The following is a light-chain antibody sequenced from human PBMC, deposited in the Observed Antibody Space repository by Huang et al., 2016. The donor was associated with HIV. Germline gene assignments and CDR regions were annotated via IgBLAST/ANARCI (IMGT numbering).Light chain of an antibody. V-gene: IGKV1-27*01. Sequence: DIQMTQSPSSLSASIGDRITISCRASQDIDAYLAWYQHIPGKVPNLLIYAASTLQSGVPSRLSGSGSGTNFTLTIGSLQPEDVGSYYCQKYNDVPRTFGHGTKVEIK. CDR1: QDIDAY. CDR3: QKYNDVPRT. CDR2: AAS. J-gene: IGKJ1*01.